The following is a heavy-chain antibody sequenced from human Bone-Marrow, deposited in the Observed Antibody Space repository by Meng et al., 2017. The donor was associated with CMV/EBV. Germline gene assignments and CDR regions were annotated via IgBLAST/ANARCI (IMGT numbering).Heavy chain of an antibody. CDR1: GFTFSSYS. J-gene: IGHJ6*01. Sequence: GESLKISCAASGFTFSSYSMNWVRQAPGKGLEWVSYISSSSSTIYYADSVKGRFTISRDNAKNSLYLQMNSLGAEDTAVYYCARQSGNPRVYYYYYGMDVWGQGTTVTVSS. D-gene: IGHD1-26*01. V-gene: IGHV3-48*04. CDR2: ISSSSSTI. CDR3: ARQSGNPRVYYYYYGMDV.